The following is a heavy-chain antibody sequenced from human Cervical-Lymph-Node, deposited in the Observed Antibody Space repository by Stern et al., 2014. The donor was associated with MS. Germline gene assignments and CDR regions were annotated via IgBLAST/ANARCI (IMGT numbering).Heavy chain of an antibody. CDR2: IYADGTT. J-gene: IGHJ6*02. V-gene: IGHV3-53*04. Sequence: EVQLEESGGGLVQPGGSLRLSCEASGLSVSDNYMSWVRQAPGKGLEWVSVIYADGTTYYADSVTGRFTISRHNSKNTMFLQMSSLRTEDTAVYHCARERVEWASESYDLGTGFQTRTDTFYYGMDVWGQGTTVTVSS. D-gene: IGHD3-16*01. CDR1: GLSVSDNY. CDR3: ARERVEWASESYDLGTGFQTRTDTFYYGMDV.